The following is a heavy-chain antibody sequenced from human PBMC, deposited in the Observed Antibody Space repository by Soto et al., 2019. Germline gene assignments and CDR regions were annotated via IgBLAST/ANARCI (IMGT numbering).Heavy chain of an antibody. Sequence: GGSLRLSCAASGFTVSSNYMSWVRQAPGKGLEWVSVIYSGGSPYYADSVKGRFTISRDNSKNTLYLQMNSLRAEDTAVYYCARYGAEYYDSSGYYYDAFDIWGQGTMVTVSS. CDR1: GFTVSSNY. D-gene: IGHD3-22*01. V-gene: IGHV3-66*01. CDR2: IYSGGSP. J-gene: IGHJ3*02. CDR3: ARYGAEYYDSSGYYYDAFDI.